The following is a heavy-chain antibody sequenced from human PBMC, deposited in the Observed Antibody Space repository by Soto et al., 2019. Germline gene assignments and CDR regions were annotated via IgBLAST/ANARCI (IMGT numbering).Heavy chain of an antibody. CDR1: GYSFSNYD. CDR3: ARDLAGMDV. J-gene: IGHJ6*02. Sequence: ASVKVSCKASGYSFSNYDINWVRQATGQGLEWMGWMNPNSGNTGYAQKFQGRVTMTRNTSISTAYMELSSLRSEDTAVYYCARDLAGMDVWGQGTTVTVSS. CDR2: MNPNSGNT. V-gene: IGHV1-8*01.